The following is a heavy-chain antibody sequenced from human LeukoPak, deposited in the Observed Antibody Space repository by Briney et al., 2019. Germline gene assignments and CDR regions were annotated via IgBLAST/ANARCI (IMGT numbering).Heavy chain of an antibody. D-gene: IGHD4-17*01. CDR1: GGTFSTYA. CDR2: IIPIFGTS. Sequence: ASVKVSCKASGGTFSTYAISWVRQAPGQGLEWMGGIIPIFGTSNYAQNFQGRVTITADESTSTAYMELSSLRSEDTAVYYCARDSYGDYDVGFAFDIWGQGTLVTVSS. CDR3: ARDSYGDYDVGFAFDI. J-gene: IGHJ4*02. V-gene: IGHV1-69*01.